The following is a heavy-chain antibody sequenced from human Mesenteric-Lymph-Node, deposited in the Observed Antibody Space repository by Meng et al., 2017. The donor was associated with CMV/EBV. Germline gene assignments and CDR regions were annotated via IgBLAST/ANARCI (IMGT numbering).Heavy chain of an antibody. CDR1: VFTIITYW. J-gene: IGHJ4*02. Sequence: SVFTIITYWVHCVRHAPGKGLVWVSRISGDGSSTTYADSVKGRFTISRDNAKNTLYLQMNSLRAEDTAVYYCARQGRYCGGTSCFTGWGQGTLVTVSS. CDR2: ISGDGSST. CDR3: ARQGRYCGGTSCFTG. V-gene: IGHV3-74*03. D-gene: IGHD2-2*02.